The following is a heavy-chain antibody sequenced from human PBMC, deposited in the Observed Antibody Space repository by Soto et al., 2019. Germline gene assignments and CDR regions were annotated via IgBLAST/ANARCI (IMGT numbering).Heavy chain of an antibody. J-gene: IGHJ6*02. Sequence: ASVKVSCKASGYTFTSYGISWVRQAPGQGLEWMGWISAYNGNTNYAQKLQGRVTMTTDTSTSTAYMELRSLRSDDTAVYYCARDLDSSGYYHYYYYYYGMDVWGQGTTVTVSS. D-gene: IGHD3-22*01. CDR1: GYTFTSYG. CDR3: ARDLDSSGYYHYYYYYYGMDV. CDR2: ISAYNGNT. V-gene: IGHV1-18*01.